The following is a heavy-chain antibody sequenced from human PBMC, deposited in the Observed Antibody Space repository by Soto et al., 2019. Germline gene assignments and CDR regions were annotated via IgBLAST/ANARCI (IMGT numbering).Heavy chain of an antibody. D-gene: IGHD5-18*01. CDR2: IIPIFGTA. V-gene: IGHV1-69*12. CDR3: ARRGDTAKWAPVQWGMYSFDY. Sequence: QVQLVQSGAEVKKPGSSVKVSCKASGGTFSSYAISWVRQAPGQGLEWMGGIIPIFGTANYAQKFQGRVTITADESTSTAYIELSSLRSEDPAVYYCARRGDTAKWAPVQWGMYSFDYWGQGTLVTVSS. CDR1: GGTFSSYA. J-gene: IGHJ4*02.